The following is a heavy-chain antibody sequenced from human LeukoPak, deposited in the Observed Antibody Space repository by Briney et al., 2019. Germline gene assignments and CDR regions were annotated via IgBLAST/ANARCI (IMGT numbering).Heavy chain of an antibody. J-gene: IGHJ2*01. CDR2: ISGSDGST. V-gene: IGHV3-23*01. CDR3: AKVGSSLPLWYFDL. Sequence: GGSLRLSCAASGFTFSSYGMSWVRQTPGKGLEWVSAISGSDGSTYYADSVKGRFTISRDNSKSTLYMQMNSLRADDTAVYYCAKVGSSLPLWYFDLWGRGTLVTVSS. D-gene: IGHD3-10*01. CDR1: GFTFSSYG.